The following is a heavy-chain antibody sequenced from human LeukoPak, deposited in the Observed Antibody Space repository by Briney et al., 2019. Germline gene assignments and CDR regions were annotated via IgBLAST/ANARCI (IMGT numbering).Heavy chain of an antibody. J-gene: IGHJ4*02. CDR1: GFTFSSYA. D-gene: IGHD3-10*01. Sequence: GGSLRLSCAASGFTFSSYAMSWVRQAPGKGLEWVSAISGSGGSTYYADSVKGRFTISRDNSKNTLYLQMNSLRAEDTAVYYCARDLGYYGSGSSFYWGQGTLVTVSS. CDR3: ARDLGYYGSGSSFY. CDR2: ISGSGGST. V-gene: IGHV3-23*01.